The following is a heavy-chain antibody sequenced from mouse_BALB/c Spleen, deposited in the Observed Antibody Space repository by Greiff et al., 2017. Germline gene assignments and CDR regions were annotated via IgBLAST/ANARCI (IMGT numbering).Heavy chain of an antibody. CDR2: INPSNGRT. CDR1: GYTFTSYW. D-gene: IGHD1-2*01. J-gene: IGHJ4*01. Sequence: QQSCKASGYTFTSYWMHWVKQRPGQGLEWIGEINPSNGRTNYNEKFKSKATLTVDKSSSTAYMQLSSLTSEDSAVYYCARYYGYFYAMDYWGQGTSVTVSS. V-gene: IGHV1S81*02. CDR3: ARYYGYFYAMDY.